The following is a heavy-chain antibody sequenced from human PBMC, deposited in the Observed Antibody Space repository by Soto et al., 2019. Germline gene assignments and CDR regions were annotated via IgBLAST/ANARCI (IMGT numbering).Heavy chain of an antibody. CDR1: GGDISSRPHK. Sequence: SETLSLTCSVSGGDISSRPHKFRDLIRQPPGKGPEWIGSISYSGVTLYHPSLQSRVTISADTSKNQFSLRLTSVTAADTDVYFCARHDDRPGIINGLDIWGQGTMVT. CDR2: ISYSGVT. D-gene: IGHD2-8*01. CDR3: ARHDDRPGIINGLDI. J-gene: IGHJ3*02. V-gene: IGHV4-39*01.